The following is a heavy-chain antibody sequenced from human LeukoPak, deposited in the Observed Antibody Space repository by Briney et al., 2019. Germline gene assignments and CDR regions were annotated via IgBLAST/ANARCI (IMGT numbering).Heavy chain of an antibody. V-gene: IGHV4-59*01. CDR1: GGSISSYY. CDR3: ARDCAGDSDAFDI. Sequence: SETLSLTCTVSGGSISSYYWSWIRQPPGKGLEWIGYIYYSGSTNYNPSLKSRVTISVDTSKNQFSLKLSSVTAADTAVYYCARDCAGDSDAFDIWGQGTMVTVSS. CDR2: IYYSGST. D-gene: IGHD2-21*01. J-gene: IGHJ3*02.